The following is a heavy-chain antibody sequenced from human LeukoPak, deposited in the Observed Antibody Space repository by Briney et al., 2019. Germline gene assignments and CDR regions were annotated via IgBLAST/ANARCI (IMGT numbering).Heavy chain of an antibody. CDR1: GGTFSSYA. Sequence: SVKVSCKASGGTFSSYAISWVRQAPGQGLEWMGGIIPIFGTANYAQKFQGRVTMTTDTSTSTAYMELRSLRSDDTAVYYCGREIQSYSYTSYMDVWGKGPRPTVSS. CDR2: IIPIFGTA. CDR3: GREIQSYSYTSYMDV. V-gene: IGHV1-69*05. D-gene: IGHD2-15*01. J-gene: IGHJ6*03.